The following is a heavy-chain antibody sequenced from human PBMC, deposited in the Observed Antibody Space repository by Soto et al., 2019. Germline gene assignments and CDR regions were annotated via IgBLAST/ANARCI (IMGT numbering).Heavy chain of an antibody. Sequence: PGGSLRLSCEASGFTIITYVMTWVRQAPGKGLEWVSSISGSGDSTYYADSVKGRFTISRDNSKNTMYLQMNSLRAEDTALYYCAKDHHGSVAAYFDYWGLGTLVTVSS. CDR1: GFTIITYV. V-gene: IGHV3-23*01. CDR3: AKDHHGSVAAYFDY. CDR2: ISGSGDST. D-gene: IGHD6-19*01. J-gene: IGHJ4*02.